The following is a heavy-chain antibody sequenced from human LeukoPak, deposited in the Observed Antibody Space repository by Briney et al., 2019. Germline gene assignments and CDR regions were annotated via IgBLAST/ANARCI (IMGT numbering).Heavy chain of an antibody. CDR2: VHSSGST. V-gene: IGHV4-59*01. D-gene: IGHD3-9*01. Sequence: LETLSLTCTVSGGSISSFFWSWIRQPPGKGLEWIGYVHSSGSTKYNPSLKSRLIISVDVSKNQFSLKLRSVSVADTAVYYCARLAPGNYDILTGDPKVVFDYWGQGALVTVSS. CDR3: ARLAPGNYDILTGDPKVVFDY. J-gene: IGHJ4*02. CDR1: GGSISSFF.